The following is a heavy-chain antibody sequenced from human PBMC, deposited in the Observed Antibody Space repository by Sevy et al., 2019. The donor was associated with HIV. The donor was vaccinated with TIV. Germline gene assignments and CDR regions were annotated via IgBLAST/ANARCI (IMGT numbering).Heavy chain of an antibody. CDR3: ASYDGNYYLHY. V-gene: IGHV3-7*01. D-gene: IGHD3-16*01. CDR1: GFTFSKYW. CDR2: IKQDAGQK. J-gene: IGHJ4*02. Sequence: GESLKISCAASGFTFSKYWMGWVRQAPGKGLEWVANIKQDAGQKYYVDSVKGRFTISRDNAKNSLYLQMNSLRAEDTAVYFCASYDGNYYLHYWGQGTLVTVSS.